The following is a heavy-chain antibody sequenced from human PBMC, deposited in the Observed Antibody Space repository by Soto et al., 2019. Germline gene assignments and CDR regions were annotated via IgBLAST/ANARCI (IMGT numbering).Heavy chain of an antibody. J-gene: IGHJ4*02. D-gene: IGHD1-7*01. CDR3: VCPYYTGTSGPFDF. V-gene: IGHV4-31*03. Sequence: QVQLQASGPGLVKPSQTLSLTCTVSGDSISSGGYYWSWVRQHPEKGLEWIGYIYDSGTTYYNPSLESRVTFSADTSDNQFSLQVNSVTVADTAVYYCVCPYYTGTSGPFDFWAQGTLVTVSS. CDR2: IYDSGTT. CDR1: GDSISSGGYY.